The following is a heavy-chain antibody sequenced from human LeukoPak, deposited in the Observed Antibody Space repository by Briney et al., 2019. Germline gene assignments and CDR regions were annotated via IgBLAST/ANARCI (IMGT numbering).Heavy chain of an antibody. V-gene: IGHV3-30*18. CDR2: FSYDGSNK. CDR3: AKDGARKVGYSYGYYYYYGMDV. J-gene: IGHJ6*04. D-gene: IGHD5-18*01. CDR1: GFTFTSYC. Sequence: GGSLKLSCAALGFTFTSYCMHRGPPAPSKGGGGGGGFSYDGSNKYYADSVKGRFTISRDNSKNTLYLQMNSLRAEDTAVYYCAKDGARKVGYSYGYYYYYGMDVWGKGTTVTVSS.